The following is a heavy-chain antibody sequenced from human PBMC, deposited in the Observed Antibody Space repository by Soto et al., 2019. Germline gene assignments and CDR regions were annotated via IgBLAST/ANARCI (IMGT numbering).Heavy chain of an antibody. Sequence: TLSLTCTVSGGSISSYYWSWIRQPPGKGLEWIGYIYYSGSTNYNPSLKSRVTISVDTSKNQFSLKLSSVTAADTAVYYCAREARPGIAAAGPRGFDYWGQGTLVTVSS. CDR3: AREARPGIAAAGPRGFDY. J-gene: IGHJ4*02. CDR2: IYYSGST. V-gene: IGHV4-59*01. CDR1: GGSISSYY. D-gene: IGHD6-13*01.